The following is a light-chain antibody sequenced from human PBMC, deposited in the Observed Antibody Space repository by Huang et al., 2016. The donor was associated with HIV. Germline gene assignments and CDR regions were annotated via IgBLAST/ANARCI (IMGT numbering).Light chain of an antibody. CDR3: QQYGSSPLT. J-gene: IGKJ4*01. CDR2: DAS. CDR1: QSLRSDS. V-gene: IGKV3D-20*01. Sequence: EIVLTQSPATLSLSPGDRATLSCGASQSLRSDSLAWYQQKPGLAPRLLIDDASNRATGIPDRFSGSGSGTDFTLTISRLEPEDFAVYYCQQYGSSPLTFGGGTKVEIK.